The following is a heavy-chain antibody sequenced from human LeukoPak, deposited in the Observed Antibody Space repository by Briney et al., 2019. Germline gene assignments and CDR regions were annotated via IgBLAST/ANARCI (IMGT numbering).Heavy chain of an antibody. V-gene: IGHV3-49*04. CDR3: TRDQTPYY. CDR1: GFTFGDYA. Sequence: PGGSLRLSCTASGFTFGDYAMTWVRQAPGKGLEWIGFIASETYGGTAEYAASVKGRFTISRDDSKSIAYLQMNSLKTEDTAVYYCTRDQTPYYWGQGTLVTVSS. CDR2: IASETYGGTA. J-gene: IGHJ4*02.